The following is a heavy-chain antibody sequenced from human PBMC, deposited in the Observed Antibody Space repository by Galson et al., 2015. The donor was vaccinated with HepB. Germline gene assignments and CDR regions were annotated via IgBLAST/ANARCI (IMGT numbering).Heavy chain of an antibody. J-gene: IGHJ3*02. D-gene: IGHD3-22*01. CDR1: GGTFSSYA. V-gene: IGHV1-69*13. CDR2: IIPIFGTA. Sequence: SVKVSCKASGGTFSSYAISWVRQAPGQGLEWMGGIIPIFGTANYAQKFQGRVTITADESTSTAYMELSSLRSEDTAVYYCARVPVVVITISGAFEIWGQGTMVTVSS. CDR3: ARVPVVVITISGAFEI.